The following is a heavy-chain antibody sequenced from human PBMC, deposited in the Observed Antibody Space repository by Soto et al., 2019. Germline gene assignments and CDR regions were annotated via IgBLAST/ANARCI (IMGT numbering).Heavy chain of an antibody. CDR2: ISVYSGNT. J-gene: IGHJ6*02. D-gene: IGHD6-19*01. CDR3: ARDSWGLAVPDYHYYAMDV. CDR1: GYTFSSYG. Sequence: QVQLVQSGAELKKPGASVKVSCEASGYTFSSYGVSWVRQAPGQGLEWMGWISVYSGNTNYARKLQGRFTMTGDIYTRAVYMELRSLTSDETAVYYCARDSWGLAVPDYHYYAMDVWGQGTTVTVSS. V-gene: IGHV1-18*04.